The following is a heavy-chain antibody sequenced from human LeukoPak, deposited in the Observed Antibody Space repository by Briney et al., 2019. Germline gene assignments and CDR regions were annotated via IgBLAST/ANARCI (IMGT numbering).Heavy chain of an antibody. CDR2: ISSNGGST. J-gene: IGHJ4*02. V-gene: IGHV3-64D*06. D-gene: IGHD5-18*01. CDR3: VKPGYSYGYYFDY. CDR1: GFTLSSYA. Sequence: GGSLRLSCSASGFTLSSYAMHWVRQAPGKGLEYVSAISSNGGSTYYADSVKGRFTISRDNSKNTLYLQMSSLRAEDTAVYYCVKPGYSYGYYFDYWGQGTLVTVSS.